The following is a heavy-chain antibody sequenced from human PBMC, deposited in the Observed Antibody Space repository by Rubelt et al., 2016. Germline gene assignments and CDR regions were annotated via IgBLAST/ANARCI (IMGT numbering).Heavy chain of an antibody. CDR2: INHSGST. J-gene: IGHJ4*02. CDR3: ARDFGDFRTDF. CDR1: GGSFSAYY. Sequence: QVQLQQWGAGLLKPSETLSLTCAVSGGSFSAYYWSWVRQPPGKGLEWIGEINHSGSTTYNPSLKGRVTMSVDTSKDQFSLTLISVTAADTAIYYCARDFGDFRTDFWGQGTLVTVSS. V-gene: IGHV4-34*01. D-gene: IGHD3-16*01.